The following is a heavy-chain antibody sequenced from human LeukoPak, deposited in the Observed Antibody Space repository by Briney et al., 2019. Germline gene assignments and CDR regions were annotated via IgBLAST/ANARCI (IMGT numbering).Heavy chain of an antibody. J-gene: IGHJ4*02. CDR1: GFTFSSYG. CDR2: ISYDGSNK. V-gene: IGHV3-30*03. D-gene: IGHD6-19*01. CDR3: ARLLAVAAAFDY. Sequence: GGSLRLSCAASGFTFSSYGMHWVRQAPGKGLEWVAVISYDGSNKYYADSVKGRFTISRDNSKNTLYLQMNSLRAEDTAVYYCARLLAVAAAFDYWGQGTLVTVSS.